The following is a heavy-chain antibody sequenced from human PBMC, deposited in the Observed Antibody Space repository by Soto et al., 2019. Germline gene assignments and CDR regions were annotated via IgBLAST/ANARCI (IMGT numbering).Heavy chain of an antibody. J-gene: IGHJ5*01. D-gene: IGHD2-21*02. CDR2: VYYTGRA. CDR3: ARDTQYTGGDWYEDWFDS. CDR1: GGSIRDFY. Sequence: QVQLQESGPGLVKPSETLSLTCTVSGGSIRDFYWSWVRQPPGKGLEWIGHVYYTGRANYNSSLKSRVTMSLDTSKNQVSLKLTSVTAADTAVYYCARDTQYTGGDWYEDWFDSWGQGTRVTVSS. V-gene: IGHV4-59*13.